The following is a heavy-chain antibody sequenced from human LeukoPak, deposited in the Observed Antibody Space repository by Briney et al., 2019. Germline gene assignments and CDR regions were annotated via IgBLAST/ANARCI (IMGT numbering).Heavy chain of an antibody. V-gene: IGHV4-59*01. J-gene: IGHJ6*02. Sequence: SETLSLTCTVSGGAISSYYWSWIRQPPGKGLEWIGYIYYSGSNNYNPSLKSRVTISVDTSKNQFSLKLSSVTAADTAVYYCARGVGARGRRDGYNYVYYYYGMDVWGQGTTVTVSS. CDR3: ARGVGARGRRDGYNYVYYYYGMDV. CDR2: IYYSGSN. CDR1: GGAISSYY. D-gene: IGHD5-24*01.